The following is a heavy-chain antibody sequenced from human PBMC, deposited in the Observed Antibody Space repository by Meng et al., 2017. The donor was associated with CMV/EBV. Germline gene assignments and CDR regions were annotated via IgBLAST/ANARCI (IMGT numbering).Heavy chain of an antibody. V-gene: IGHV3-48*03. CDR2: ISSSGSTI. D-gene: IGHD6-19*01. CDR1: GFTFSSYE. J-gene: IGHJ6*02. CDR3: ARAISGWRVYYYYGMDV. Sequence: GESLKISCAASGFTFSSYEMNWVRQAPGKGLEWVSYISSSGSTIYYADSVKGRFTISRDNAKNSLYLQMNSLRAEDTAVYYCARAISGWRVYYYYGMDVWGQGTTVTVSS.